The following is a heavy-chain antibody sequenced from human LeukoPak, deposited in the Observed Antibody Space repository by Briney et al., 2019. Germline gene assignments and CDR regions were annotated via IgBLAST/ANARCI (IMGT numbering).Heavy chain of an antibody. J-gene: IGHJ4*02. CDR2: ISGSGGST. CDR1: GFTFSNYA. CDR3: ASDSSGYYGVFDF. D-gene: IGHD3-22*01. V-gene: IGHV3-23*01. Sequence: PGGSLRLSCAASGFTFSNYAMSWVRQAPGKGLEWVSAISGSGGSTYNADSVKGRSTISRDNSKNTLFLQMSSLRAEDTAVYYCASDSSGYYGVFDFWGQGTLVTVSS.